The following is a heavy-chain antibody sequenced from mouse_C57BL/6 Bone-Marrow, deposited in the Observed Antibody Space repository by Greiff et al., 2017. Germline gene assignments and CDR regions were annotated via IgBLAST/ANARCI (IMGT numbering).Heavy chain of an antibody. J-gene: IGHJ4*01. Sequence: EVKLVESGGGLVQSGRSLRLSCATSGFTFSDFYMEWVRQAPGKGLEWIAASRNKANDYTTEYSASVKGRVIVSRDTSQSILYIQMNALRAEDTAIYYCARRGGYDSYYAMDYWGQGTSVTVSS. V-gene: IGHV7-1*01. CDR2: SRNKANDYTT. CDR3: ARRGGYDSYYAMDY. D-gene: IGHD2-2*01. CDR1: GFTFSDFY.